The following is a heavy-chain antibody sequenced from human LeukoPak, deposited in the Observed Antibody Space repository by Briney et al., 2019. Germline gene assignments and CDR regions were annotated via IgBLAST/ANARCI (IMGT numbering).Heavy chain of an antibody. CDR1: GGSISSSSYY. D-gene: IGHD3-22*01. CDR3: VRVVRRRYYFGY. V-gene: IGHV4-39*01. J-gene: IGHJ4*02. Sequence: SETLSLTCTVSGGSISSSSYYWGWIRQSPGKGLEWIGSIYYSGSTYYNPSLKSRVTISVDTSKNQFSLKLSSVTAADTAVYYCVRVVRRRYYFGYWGQGTLVTVSS. CDR2: IYYSGST.